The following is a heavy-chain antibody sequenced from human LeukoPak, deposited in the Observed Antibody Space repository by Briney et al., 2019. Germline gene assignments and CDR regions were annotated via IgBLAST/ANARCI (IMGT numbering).Heavy chain of an antibody. J-gene: IGHJ4*02. D-gene: IGHD6-19*01. V-gene: IGHV3-30-3*01. CDR1: GFTFSSYA. CDR3: ARDKVGYSSGPLVY. Sequence: GRSLRLSCAASGFTFSSYAMHWVRQAPGKGLEWVAVISYDGSNKYYADSVKGRFTISRDNSKNTLYLQMNSLRAEDTAVYYCARDKVGYSSGPLVYWGQGTLVTVSS. CDR2: ISYDGSNK.